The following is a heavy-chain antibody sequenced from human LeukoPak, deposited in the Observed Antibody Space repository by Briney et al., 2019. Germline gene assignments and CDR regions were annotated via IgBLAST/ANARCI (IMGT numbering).Heavy chain of an antibody. CDR3: ARGDYGGNGLFDY. D-gene: IGHD4-23*01. Sequence: SETLSHTCTVSGGSINSFYWSWIRQSPGKGLEWIGYIYYSGNTNYNPSLQSRVTISVDTSKKQFSLKLSSVTAADTAVYYCARGDYGGNGLFDYWGQGTLVTVSS. CDR2: IYYSGNT. J-gene: IGHJ4*02. V-gene: IGHV4-59*08. CDR1: GGSINSFY.